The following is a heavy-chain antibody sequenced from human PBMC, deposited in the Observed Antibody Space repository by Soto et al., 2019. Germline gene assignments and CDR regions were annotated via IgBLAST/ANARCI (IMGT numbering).Heavy chain of an antibody. J-gene: IGHJ4*02. CDR1: GGTFAISV. V-gene: IGHV1-69*12. CDR3: ARDLCSGYDQGDY. Sequence: QVQLVQSGAELKKPGSSVKVSCKASGGTFAISVFNWVRQAPGQGLEWMGGIISIFGTPNYSQKFLGRVTITADESTSTGYMELSNLRSDATAIYYCARDLCSGYDQGDYWGQGTQVTVSS. CDR2: IISIFGTP. D-gene: IGHD5-12*01.